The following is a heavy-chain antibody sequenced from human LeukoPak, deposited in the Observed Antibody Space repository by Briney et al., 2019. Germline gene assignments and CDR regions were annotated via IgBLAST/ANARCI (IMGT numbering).Heavy chain of an antibody. CDR2: INPNSGGT. D-gene: IGHD2-21*02. V-gene: IGHV1-2*02. CDR3: ARDAYCGGDCYSSEYFQH. J-gene: IGHJ1*01. Sequence: ASVKVSCKASGYTFTSYYIHWVRQAPGQGLEWMGWINPNSGGTNYAQKFQGRVTMTRDTSISTAYMELSRLRSDDTAVYYCARDAYCGGDCYSSEYFQHWGQGTLVTVSS. CDR1: GYTFTSYY.